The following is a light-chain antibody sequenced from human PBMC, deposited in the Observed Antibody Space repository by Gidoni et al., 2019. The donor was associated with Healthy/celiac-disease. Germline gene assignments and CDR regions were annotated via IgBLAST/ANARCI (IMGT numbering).Light chain of an antibody. Sequence: DIQMTQSPSSLSASVGDSVTITCRASQSISSYLNLYQQKPGKAPRLVIYAASSLQSGVPSRFSGSGSGTDFTLTISSLQPEDFATYYCQQSYSTLTWTFGQGTKVEIK. J-gene: IGKJ1*01. CDR3: QQSYSTLTWT. CDR1: QSISSY. CDR2: AAS. V-gene: IGKV1-39*01.